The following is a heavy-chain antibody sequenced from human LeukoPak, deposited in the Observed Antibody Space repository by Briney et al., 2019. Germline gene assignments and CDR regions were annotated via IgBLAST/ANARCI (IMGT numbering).Heavy chain of an antibody. CDR3: AKEPAASYYYYYYMDV. Sequence: GGSLRLSCAASGFTVSINYMSWVRQAPGKGLEWVSVIYRGGTTYYADSVKGRFTVSRDNSKNTLYLQMNSLRAEDTAVYYCAKEPAASYYYYYYMDVWGKGTTVTISS. D-gene: IGHD2-2*01. V-gene: IGHV3-53*05. CDR2: IYRGGTT. J-gene: IGHJ6*03. CDR1: GFTVSINY.